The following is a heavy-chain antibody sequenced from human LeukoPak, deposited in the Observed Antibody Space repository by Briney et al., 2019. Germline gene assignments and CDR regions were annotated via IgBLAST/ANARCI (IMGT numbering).Heavy chain of an antibody. CDR1: GGSFSGYY. Sequence: SETLSLTCAVYGGSFSGYYWSWIRQPPGKGLEWIGEINHSGSTNYNPSLKSRVTISVDTSKNLFSLKLSSVTAADTAVYYCARHYLGGNYPDYFNHWGQGTLVTVSS. J-gene: IGHJ4*02. CDR3: ARHYLGGNYPDYFNH. CDR2: INHSGST. D-gene: IGHD1-26*01. V-gene: IGHV4-34*01.